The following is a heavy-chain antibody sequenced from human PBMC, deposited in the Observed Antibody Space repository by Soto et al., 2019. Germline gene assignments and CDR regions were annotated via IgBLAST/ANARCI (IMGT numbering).Heavy chain of an antibody. D-gene: IGHD2-8*01. CDR1: GGSVSSGGYY. V-gene: IGHV4-31*03. CDR3: ARRALPQCINGVCYKDGFWDY. CDR2: IYYSGTT. J-gene: IGHJ4*02. Sequence: SSETLSLTCTVSGGSVSSGGYYWSWIRQHPGTGLEWIGYIYYSGTTYFSPSLKSRASISLDTSKNEFSLKLTSVTAADTAVYYCARRALPQCINGVCYKDGFWDYWGQGALVTVSS.